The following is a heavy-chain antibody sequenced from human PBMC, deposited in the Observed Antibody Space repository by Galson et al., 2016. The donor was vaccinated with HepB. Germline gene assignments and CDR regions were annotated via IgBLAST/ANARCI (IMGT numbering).Heavy chain of an antibody. V-gene: IGHV3-33*06. J-gene: IGHJ6*02. CDR2: IWYDGSDK. CDR3: AKDRAAARPRCYGMDV. Sequence: SLRLSCAASGFTFRSYNMNWVRQAPGKGLEWLAVIWYDGSDKYYTDSVKGRFTISRDNSKNTLYLEMSSLRAEDTALYYCAKDRAAARPRCYGMDVWGQGTTVTVSS. CDR1: GFTFRSYN. D-gene: IGHD6-6*01.